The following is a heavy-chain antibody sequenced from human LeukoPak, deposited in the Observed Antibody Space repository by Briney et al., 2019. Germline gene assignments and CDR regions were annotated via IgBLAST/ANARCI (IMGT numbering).Heavy chain of an antibody. Sequence: GGSLRLSCAASGFTFSSYEMSWVRQAPGKGLEWVSYISSGSSTIYYADSVKGRFTISRDNAKNSLYLQMNSLRAEDTAVYYCAGSHIRGALSYWGQGTLVTVSS. J-gene: IGHJ4*02. V-gene: IGHV3-48*03. D-gene: IGHD3-10*01. CDR1: GFTFSSYE. CDR3: AGSHIRGALSY. CDR2: ISSGSSTI.